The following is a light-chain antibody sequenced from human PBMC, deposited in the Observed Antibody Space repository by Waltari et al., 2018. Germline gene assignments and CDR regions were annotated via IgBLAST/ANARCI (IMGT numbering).Light chain of an antibody. CDR3: QQYNNWPPGT. CDR2: GAS. J-gene: IGKJ1*01. V-gene: IGKV3-15*01. Sequence: ETVVTQSPATLSVSPGERATLSCRTSQTIGRSLAWYRQRPGQAPRLVIYGASLRATGIPARFSGSGSETEFALTISGLLPEDSAVYYCQQYNNWPPGTFGQGTKVEI. CDR1: QTIGRS.